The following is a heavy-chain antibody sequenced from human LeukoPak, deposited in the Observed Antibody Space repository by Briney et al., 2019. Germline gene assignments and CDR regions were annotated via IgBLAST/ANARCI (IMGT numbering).Heavy chain of an antibody. CDR2: IYPGDSDT. Sequence: GESLKISCKGSGYSFTSYWIGWVRQMPGKGLEWMGIIYPGDSDTRYSPSFQGQVTISADKSITTTYLQWSSLKASDTAMYYCARGRGYCSSSSCYDFDYWGQGTLVTVSS. CDR3: ARGRGYCSSSSCYDFDY. V-gene: IGHV5-51*01. J-gene: IGHJ4*02. D-gene: IGHD2-2*01. CDR1: GYSFTSYW.